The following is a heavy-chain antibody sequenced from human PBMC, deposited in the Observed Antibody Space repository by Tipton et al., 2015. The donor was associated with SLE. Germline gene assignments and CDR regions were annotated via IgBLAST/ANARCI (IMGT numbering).Heavy chain of an antibody. V-gene: IGHV4-59*11. J-gene: IGHJ4*02. Sequence: TLSLTCTVSGVSISSHYWSWIRQAPGKGLEWIGYISNSETTNYNPSLKSRVTISVDTSKNQFSLKLRSVTAADTAVYYCAGAWQGYCSGGTCYVLDYWGQGTLVTVSS. CDR1: GVSISSHY. D-gene: IGHD2-15*01. CDR3: AGAWQGYCSGGTCYVLDY. CDR2: ISNSETT.